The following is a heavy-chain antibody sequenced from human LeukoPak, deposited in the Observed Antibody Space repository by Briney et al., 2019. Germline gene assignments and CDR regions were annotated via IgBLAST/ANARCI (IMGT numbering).Heavy chain of an antibody. J-gene: IGHJ4*02. Sequence: PGGSLRLSCAASGFTFSTYSMNWVRQAPGKGLEWVPSIGGTGTSIYYADSVKGRFTISRDNPKNSLYLQMNSLRAEDTAVYYCAREIAEGFDYWGQGTLVTVSS. CDR3: AREIAEGFDY. CDR2: IGGTGTSI. V-gene: IGHV3-21*01. CDR1: GFTFSTYS.